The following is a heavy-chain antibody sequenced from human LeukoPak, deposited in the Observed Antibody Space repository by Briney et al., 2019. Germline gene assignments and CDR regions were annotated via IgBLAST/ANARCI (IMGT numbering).Heavy chain of an antibody. CDR3: ARTYCSSTSCYGWFDP. Sequence: SVKVSCKASGGTFSSYAISWVRQAPGQGLEWMGGIIPIFGTANYAQKFQGRVTITTDESTSTAYMELSSLRSEDTAVYYCARTYCSSTSCYGWFDPWGQGTLVTVSS. CDR1: GGTFSSYA. V-gene: IGHV1-69*05. D-gene: IGHD2-2*01. CDR2: IIPIFGTA. J-gene: IGHJ5*02.